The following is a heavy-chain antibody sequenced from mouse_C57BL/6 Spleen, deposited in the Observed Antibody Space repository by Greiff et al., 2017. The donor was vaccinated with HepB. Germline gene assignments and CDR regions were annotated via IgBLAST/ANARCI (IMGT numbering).Heavy chain of an antibody. CDR3: ARSSTGPWFAY. D-gene: IGHD2-1*01. V-gene: IGHV7-3*01. CDR2: IRNKANGYTT. CDR1: GFTFTEYY. J-gene: IGHJ3*01. Sequence: EVKLQESGGGLVQPGGSLSLSCAASGFTFTEYYMSWVRQPPGKALEWLGFIRNKANGYTTEYSASVKGRFTISRENSQSILYLQMNALRAEDSATYYCARSSTGPWFAYWAHGTLVTVSA.